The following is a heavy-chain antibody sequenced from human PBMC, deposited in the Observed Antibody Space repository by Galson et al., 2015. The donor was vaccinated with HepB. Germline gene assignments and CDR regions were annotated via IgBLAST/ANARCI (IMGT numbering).Heavy chain of an antibody. J-gene: IGHJ6*02. V-gene: IGHV3-21*01. CDR1: GFTFSSYS. CDR3: ARVSYDFWSGYYSYYYYGMDV. CDR2: ISSSSSYI. D-gene: IGHD3-3*01. Sequence: SLRLSCAASGFTFSSYSMNWVRQAPGKGLEWVSSISSSSSYIYYADSVKGRFTISRDNAKNSLYLQMNSLRAEDTAVYYCARVSYDFWSGYYSYYYYGMDVWGQGTTVTVSS.